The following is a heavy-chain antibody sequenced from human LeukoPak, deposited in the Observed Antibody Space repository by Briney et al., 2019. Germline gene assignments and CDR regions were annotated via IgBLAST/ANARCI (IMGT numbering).Heavy chain of an antibody. Sequence: GGSLRLSCAASGFTFSSYSMNWVRQAPGKGLEWVSSISSSSSYIYYADSVKGRFTISRDNAKNSLYLQMNSLRAEDTAVYYCASFSRYYDILTGYYPSFFDYWGQGTLVTVSS. CDR3: ASFSRYYDILTGYYPSFFDY. CDR1: GFTFSSYS. J-gene: IGHJ4*02. D-gene: IGHD3-9*01. V-gene: IGHV3-21*01. CDR2: ISSSSSYI.